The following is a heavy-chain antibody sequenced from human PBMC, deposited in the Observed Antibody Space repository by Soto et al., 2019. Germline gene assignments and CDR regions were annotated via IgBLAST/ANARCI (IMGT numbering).Heavy chain of an antibody. Sequence: QVQLVESGGGVVQPGRSLRLSCTASGFTFSSYAMHWVRQAPGKGLEWVAVISYDGSNKYYADSVKGRFTISRDNSKNTLYVQMNSLRAEDTSVYYWARVDGSGSSPYYYGMAVWGQGTTVTVSS. V-gene: IGHV3-30-3*01. CDR2: ISYDGSNK. D-gene: IGHD3-10*01. CDR1: GFTFSSYA. CDR3: ARVDGSGSSPYYYGMAV. J-gene: IGHJ6*02.